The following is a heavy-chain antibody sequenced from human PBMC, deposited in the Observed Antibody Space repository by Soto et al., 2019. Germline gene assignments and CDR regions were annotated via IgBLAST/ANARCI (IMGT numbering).Heavy chain of an antibody. CDR2: IRGQADSYAT. D-gene: IGHD2-21*02. J-gene: IGHJ3*02. Sequence: HPGGSLRLSCAASGFRFSDSVMDWVRQTSGKGLEWVGRIRGQADSYATAYAASVKGRFIISRDDSKNTAYLQMDSLRTEDTALYYCTGNRDYAFHIWGQGTMVPVSS. V-gene: IGHV3-73*01. CDR3: TGNRDYAFHI. CDR1: GFRFSDSV.